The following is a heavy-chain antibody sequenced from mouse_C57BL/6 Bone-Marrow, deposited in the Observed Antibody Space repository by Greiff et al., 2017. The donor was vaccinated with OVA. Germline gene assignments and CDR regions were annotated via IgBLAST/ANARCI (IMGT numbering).Heavy chain of an antibody. Sequence: QVQLQQSGAELVKPGASVKMSCKASGYTFTSYWITWVKQRPGQGLEWIGGIYPGSGSTNYNEKFKSKATLTVDTSSSTAYMQLSSLTSEDSAVYYCARFYYYGSILYYIDYWGQGTTLTVSS. D-gene: IGHD1-1*01. V-gene: IGHV1-55*01. CDR2: IYPGSGST. J-gene: IGHJ2*01. CDR3: ARFYYYGSILYYIDY. CDR1: GYTFTSYW.